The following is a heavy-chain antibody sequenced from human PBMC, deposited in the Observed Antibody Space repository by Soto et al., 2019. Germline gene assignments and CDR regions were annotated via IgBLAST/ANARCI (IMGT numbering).Heavy chain of an antibody. J-gene: IGHJ4*02. D-gene: IGHD3-22*01. Sequence: EVQLVESGGALVQPGGSLRLSCAASGFTFSSSWMSWIRLAPGKGLEWVANVNQDGGNKYYVDSVKGRFTISRDNAGNSLYLQMNSLRAEDTAVYYCARASLVVTTDHWGQGSLVAVSS. CDR2: VNQDGGNK. V-gene: IGHV3-7*03. CDR1: GFTFSSSW. CDR3: ARASLVVTTDH.